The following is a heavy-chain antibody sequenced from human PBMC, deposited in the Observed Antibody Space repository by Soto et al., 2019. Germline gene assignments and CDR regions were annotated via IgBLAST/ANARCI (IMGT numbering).Heavy chain of an antibody. CDR1: GFSFSSYT. CDR3: VGAAMWTGKGFEA. Sequence: QVQLVESGGGVVQPGRSLRLSCAASGFSFSSYTMHWVRQPPGRGLQWVAVTSYDGTNKYYADSVRGRFTISSDNSTSTLYLQMNNLRADDTAVSYCVGAAMWTGKGFEAWGQGTLLPVSS. D-gene: IGHD3-9*01. CDR2: TSYDGTNK. V-gene: IGHV3-30*04. J-gene: IGHJ5*02.